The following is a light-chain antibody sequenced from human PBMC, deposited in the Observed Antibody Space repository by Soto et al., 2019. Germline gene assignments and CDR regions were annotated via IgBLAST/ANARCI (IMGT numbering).Light chain of an antibody. V-gene: IGKV3-15*01. CDR2: GAS. J-gene: IGKJ2*01. CDR3: QQYNQWPPYT. Sequence: EIVMTQSPATLSVSPGERATLFCRASQSVGRTLAWYQQKPGQSPRLLVYGASTRANGTPARFSGGGSGTEFTLTISSLQSEDVAVYYCQQYNQWPPYTFGQGTKVEIK. CDR1: QSVGRT.